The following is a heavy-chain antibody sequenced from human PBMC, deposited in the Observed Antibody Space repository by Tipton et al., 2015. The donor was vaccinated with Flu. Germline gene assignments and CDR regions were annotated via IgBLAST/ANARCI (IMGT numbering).Heavy chain of an antibody. CDR3: ARVWVKDCGGDCYSDY. J-gene: IGHJ4*02. CDR1: GFTFSGYW. D-gene: IGHD2-21*02. Sequence: SLRLSCAASGFTFSGYWMHWVRRAPGKGLVWVSRINSDGSSTNYADSVKGRFTISRDNAKNTLYLQMNSLTAEDSAVYYCARVWVKDCGGDCYSDYWGQGTLVTVSS. CDR2: INSDGSST. V-gene: IGHV3-74*01.